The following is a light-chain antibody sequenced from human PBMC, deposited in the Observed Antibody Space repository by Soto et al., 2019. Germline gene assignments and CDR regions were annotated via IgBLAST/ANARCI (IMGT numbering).Light chain of an antibody. CDR1: QSISGK. Sequence: DIQVTQSPSSLSASVGDTDTITCRTSQSISGKLSWYQQIPGKAPKLLIYAASRLQSGVPSRFSASGSGTEFTLTISSLHPDDFASYYCQQSYSRVTFGQGTKVEIK. J-gene: IGKJ1*01. CDR3: QQSYSRVT. V-gene: IGKV1-39*01. CDR2: AAS.